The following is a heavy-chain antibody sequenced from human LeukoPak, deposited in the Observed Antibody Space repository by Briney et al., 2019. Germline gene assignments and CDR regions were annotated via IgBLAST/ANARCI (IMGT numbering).Heavy chain of an antibody. J-gene: IGHJ4*02. CDR3: ARRGIPVAGLDY. CDR1: GGSISGYY. CDR2: IYHSGNT. Sequence: PSETLSLTCTVSGGSISGYYWSWIRQPPGKGLEWIGYIYHSGNTNYNPSLRSRVTISVDTSRNQFSLNLSSVTAADTAVNYCARRGIPVAGLDYWGQGSLVAVSS. D-gene: IGHD6-19*01. V-gene: IGHV4-59*08.